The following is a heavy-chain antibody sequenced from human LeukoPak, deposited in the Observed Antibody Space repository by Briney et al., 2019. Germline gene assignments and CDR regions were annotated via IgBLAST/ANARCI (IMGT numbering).Heavy chain of an antibody. CDR3: VKSDWFDP. CDR1: GFAISSYW. J-gene: IGHJ5*02. Sequence: GGSLRLSCAASGFAISSYWMSWVRQAPGKGLVWVARVKHDGATTTYADFVKGRFTISKDSAKNTLYLQMNSLRAEDTAVYYCVKSDWFDPWGQGTLVTVSS. V-gene: IGHV3-74*01. CDR2: VKHDGATT.